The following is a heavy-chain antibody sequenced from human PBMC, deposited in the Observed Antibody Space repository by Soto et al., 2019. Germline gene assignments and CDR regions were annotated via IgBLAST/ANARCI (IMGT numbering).Heavy chain of an antibody. CDR3: AKSLYTDNGGPNDH. Sequence: EVQLLESGGGLVQPGGSLRLSCVGSGFTFSSYDMTWVRQAPGKGLEWVSSFSFYGRRDNPYYADSVKGRFTISRDNSRNTVYLQMDNLRVEDTAVYYCAKSLYTDNGGPNDHCGQGTLVTVSS. V-gene: IGHV3-23*01. D-gene: IGHD2-2*02. CDR1: GFTFSSYD. CDR2: FSFYGRRDNP. J-gene: IGHJ4*02.